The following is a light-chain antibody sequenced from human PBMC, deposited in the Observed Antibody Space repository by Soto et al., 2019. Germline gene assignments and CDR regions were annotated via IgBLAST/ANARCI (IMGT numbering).Light chain of an antibody. CDR3: QQYNSYPLT. J-gene: IGKJ4*01. Sequence: DIQMTQSPSSLSASVGDRVTITCRASQSITASLNWYQHKPGTAPKLLIYAASSLQSGVPSRFSGGGSGTDFTLTISSLQPEDFATYYCQQYNSYPLTFGGGTKVEIK. CDR1: QSITAS. V-gene: IGKV1-39*01. CDR2: AAS.